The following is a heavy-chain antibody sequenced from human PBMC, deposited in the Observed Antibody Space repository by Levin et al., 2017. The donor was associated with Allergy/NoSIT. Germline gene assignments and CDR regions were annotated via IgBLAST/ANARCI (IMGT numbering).Heavy chain of an antibody. CDR1: GFTFSSYG. D-gene: IGHD5/OR15-5a*01. V-gene: IGHV3-33*01. J-gene: IGHJ6*02. CDR3: ARDLSSTPYYYYGMDV. Sequence: GESLKISCAASGFTFSSYGMHWVRQAPGKGLEWVAVIWYDGSNKYYADSVKGRFTISRDNSKNTLYLQMNSLRAEDTAVYYCARDLSSTPYYYYGMDVWGQGTTVTVSS. CDR2: IWYDGSNK.